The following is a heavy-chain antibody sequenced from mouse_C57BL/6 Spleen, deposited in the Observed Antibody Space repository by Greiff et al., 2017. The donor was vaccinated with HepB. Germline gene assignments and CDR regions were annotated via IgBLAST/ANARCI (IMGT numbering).Heavy chain of an antibody. V-gene: IGHV5-9*01. J-gene: IGHJ1*03. CDR3: ARPPPYYYGSSYWYFDV. Sequence: EVQLVESGGGLVKPGGSLKLSCAASGFTFSSYTMSWVRQTPEKRLEWVATISGGGGNTYYPDSVKGRFTISRDNAKNTLYRQMSSLRSEDTALYYCARPPPYYYGSSYWYFDVWGTGTTVTVSS. D-gene: IGHD1-1*01. CDR2: ISGGGGNT. CDR1: GFTFSSYT.